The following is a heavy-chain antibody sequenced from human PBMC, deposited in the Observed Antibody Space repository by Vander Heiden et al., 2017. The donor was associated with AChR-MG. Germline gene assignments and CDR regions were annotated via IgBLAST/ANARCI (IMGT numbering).Heavy chain of an antibody. J-gene: IGHJ4*02. CDR2: IYSGGST. D-gene: IGHD1-26*01. Sequence: EVQLVESGGGLIQPGGSLRLSCAAAGFTVSSNYMSWVRQAPGKGLEWVSVIYSGGSTYYADSVKGRFTISRDNSKNTLYLQMNSLRAEDTAVYYCARDGIVGAGAFDYWGQGTLVTVS. V-gene: IGHV3-53*01. CDR1: GFTVSSNY. CDR3: ARDGIVGAGAFDY.